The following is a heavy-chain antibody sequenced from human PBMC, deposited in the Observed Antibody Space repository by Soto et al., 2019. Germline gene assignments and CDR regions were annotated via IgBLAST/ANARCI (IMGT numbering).Heavy chain of an antibody. CDR2: IYYDGSNK. V-gene: IGHV3-30*04. D-gene: IGHD2-21*02. J-gene: IGHJ4*02. CDR1: GFTFSSYT. CDR3: ARGGGNQLGDCYDN. Sequence: QVQLVESGGGVVQSGRSLRLSCAASGFTFSSYTMHWVRQAPGKGLEWVALIYYDGSNKFYADSVKGRFTISRDNSNNTLYLETNSLRAEDTAVYYCARGGGNQLGDCYDNWGQGTLVTVSS.